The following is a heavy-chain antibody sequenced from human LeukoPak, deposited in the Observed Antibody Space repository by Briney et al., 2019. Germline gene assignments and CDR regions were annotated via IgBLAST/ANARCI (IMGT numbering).Heavy chain of an antibody. J-gene: IGHJ4*02. CDR2: INTNTGNP. CDR1: GYTFTSYA. V-gene: IGHV7-4-1*02. Sequence: ASVKVSCKASGYTFTSYAMNWVRQAPGQGLEWMGWINTNTGNPTYAQGFTGRFVFSLDTSVSTAYLQISSLKAEDTAVYYCAVTGIAARPPVGYYFDYWGQGTLVTVSS. CDR3: AVTGIAARPPVGYYFDY. D-gene: IGHD6-6*01.